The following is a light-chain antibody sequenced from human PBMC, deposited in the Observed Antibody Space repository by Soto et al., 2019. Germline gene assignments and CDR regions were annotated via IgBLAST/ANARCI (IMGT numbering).Light chain of an antibody. Sequence: DIPMTQSPSSLSASVGDRVTITCRAGQSISTYLNWYQQKPGKTPNLLIYAAYNLQSGVPSRFSGSGSMTHFPLTIYSLQPGDSATYFCQQSYSTPPESTFGQGTKLEIK. V-gene: IGKV1-39*01. CDR1: QSISTY. CDR2: AAY. J-gene: IGKJ2*01. CDR3: QQSYSTPPEST.